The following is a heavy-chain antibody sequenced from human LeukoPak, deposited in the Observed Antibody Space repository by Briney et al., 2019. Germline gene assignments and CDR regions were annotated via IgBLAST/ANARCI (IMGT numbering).Heavy chain of an antibody. J-gene: IGHJ4*02. CDR2: IYYSGGT. CDR1: GGSISSGGYY. D-gene: IGHD6-6*01. V-gene: IGHV4-31*03. CDR3: ASTSSSSSVDY. Sequence: SETLSLTCTVSGGSISSGGYYWSWIRQHPGKGLEWIGYIYYSGGTYYNPTLKSRVTISVDTSKNQFSLKLSSVTAADTAVYYCASTSSSSSVDYWGQGTLVTVSS.